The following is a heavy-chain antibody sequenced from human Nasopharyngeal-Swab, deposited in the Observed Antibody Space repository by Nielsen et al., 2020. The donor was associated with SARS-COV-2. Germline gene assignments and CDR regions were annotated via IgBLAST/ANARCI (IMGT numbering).Heavy chain of an antibody. V-gene: IGHV3-21*01. CDR3: ARDRARDDYGDYVPPDY. Sequence: GSLRLSCAASGFTFSSYSMNWVRQAPGKGLEWVSSISSSSSYIYYADSVKGRFTISRDNAKNSLYLQMNSLRAEDTAVYYCARDRARDDYGDYVPPDYWGQGTLVTVSS. CDR2: ISSSSSYI. D-gene: IGHD4-17*01. CDR1: GFTFSSYS. J-gene: IGHJ4*02.